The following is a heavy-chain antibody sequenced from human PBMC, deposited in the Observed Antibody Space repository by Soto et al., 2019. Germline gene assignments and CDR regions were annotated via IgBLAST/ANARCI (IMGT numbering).Heavy chain of an antibody. Sequence: LRLSCAASGFTFSDYYMSWIRQAPGKGLEWVSYISSSGSTINYADSVKGRFTISRDNAKNTLYLQMNSLRAEDTAVYYCARSGSYPEFDYWGQGTLVTVSS. D-gene: IGHD1-26*01. J-gene: IGHJ4*02. V-gene: IGHV3-11*01. CDR2: ISSSGSTI. CDR1: GFTFSDYY. CDR3: ARSGSYPEFDY.